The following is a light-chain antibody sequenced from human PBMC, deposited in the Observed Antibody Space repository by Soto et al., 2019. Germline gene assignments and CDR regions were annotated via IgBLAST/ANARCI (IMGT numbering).Light chain of an antibody. V-gene: IGKV3-20*01. CDR1: QSVSNNY. J-gene: IGKJ2*01. CDR2: GAS. Sequence: EILLTQSPGTLSLSPGDRATLSCRARQSVSNNYLAWYQQKPGQAPRLLIHGASGRASGIPDRFSGSASGTEFTLTISRLEPEDFAVYYCQQYGSAPYTFGEGTKLEIK. CDR3: QQYGSAPYT.